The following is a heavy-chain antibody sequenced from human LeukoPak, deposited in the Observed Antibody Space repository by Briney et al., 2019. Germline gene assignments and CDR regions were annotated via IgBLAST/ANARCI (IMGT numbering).Heavy chain of an antibody. CDR2: IKQDGSEK. D-gene: IGHD5-12*01. CDR1: GFTFSSYW. CDR3: AKDSTELHIPFFGMGGYDY. Sequence: HSGGSLRLSCAASGFTFSSYWMSWVRQAPGKGLEWVANIKQDGSEKYYVDSVKGRFTISRDNAKNSLYLQMNSLRAEDTAVYYCAKDSTELHIPFFGMGGYDYWGQGTLVTVSS. V-gene: IGHV3-7*01. J-gene: IGHJ4*02.